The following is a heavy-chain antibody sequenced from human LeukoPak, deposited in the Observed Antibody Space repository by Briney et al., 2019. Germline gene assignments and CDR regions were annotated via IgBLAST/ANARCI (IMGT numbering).Heavy chain of an antibody. CDR1: GFTFSDYY. Sequence: PGGSLRLSCAASGFTFSDYYMSWIRQAPGKGLEWVANIKQDGSEKYYVDSVKGRFTISRDNAKNSLYLQMNSLRAEDTAVYYCAREGGLENKYYYYYYMDVWGKGTTVTVSS. CDR2: IKQDGSEK. V-gene: IGHV3-7*01. J-gene: IGHJ6*03. CDR3: AREGGLENKYYYYYYMDV. D-gene: IGHD2/OR15-2a*01.